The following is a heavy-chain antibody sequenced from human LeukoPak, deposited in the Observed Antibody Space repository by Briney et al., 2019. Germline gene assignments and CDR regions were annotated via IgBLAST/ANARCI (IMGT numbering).Heavy chain of an antibody. CDR2: IHTSGST. J-gene: IGHJ4*02. V-gene: IGHV4-4*07. CDR1: GDSISSYY. CDR3: AKDSEYRSRLTTH. Sequence: PSETLSLTCTVSGDSISSYYWSWVRQPAGRGLEWIGTIHTSGSTNYNPSLKGRITMSVDTSKNQFSLNLSSVTAADTAVYYRAKDSEYRSRLTTHWGQGTLVTVSS. D-gene: IGHD6-19*01.